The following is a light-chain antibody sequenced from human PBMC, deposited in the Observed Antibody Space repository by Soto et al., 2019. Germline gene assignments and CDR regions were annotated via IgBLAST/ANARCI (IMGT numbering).Light chain of an antibody. CDR1: SSDVGGYNY. Sequence: QSALTQPPSASGSPGQSVAISCTGTSSDVGGYNYVSWYQLHPGKAPKLMIYEVNMRPSGVPDRFSGSKSGNTASLTVSGHRAEDEADYYCSSYAGSNNYVFGTGTKVTVL. J-gene: IGLJ1*01. V-gene: IGLV2-8*01. CDR2: EVN. CDR3: SSYAGSNNYV.